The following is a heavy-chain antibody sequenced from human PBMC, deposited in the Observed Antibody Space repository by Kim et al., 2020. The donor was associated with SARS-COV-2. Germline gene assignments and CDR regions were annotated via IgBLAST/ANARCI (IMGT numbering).Heavy chain of an antibody. Sequence: YADSVTGRFTITRDNTKNTRYLQINRLRAEDTAVYYCANFGWFGEPGPRYWGQGTLVTVSS. J-gene: IGHJ4*02. CDR3: ANFGWFGEPGPRY. V-gene: IGHV3-23*01. D-gene: IGHD3-10*01.